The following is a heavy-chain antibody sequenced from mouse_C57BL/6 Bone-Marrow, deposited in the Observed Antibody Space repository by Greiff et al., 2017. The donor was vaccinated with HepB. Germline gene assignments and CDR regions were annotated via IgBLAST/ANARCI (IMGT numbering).Heavy chain of an antibody. Sequence: EVQVVESGGGLVQPGGSMKLSCAASGFTFSDAWMDWVRQSPEKGLEWVAEIRNKANNHATYYAESVKGRFTISRDDSKSSVYLQMNSLRAEDTGIYYCTRGYYGSEAWFAYWGQGTLVTVSA. V-gene: IGHV6-6*01. J-gene: IGHJ3*01. D-gene: IGHD1-1*01. CDR3: TRGYYGSEAWFAY. CDR2: IRNKANNHAT. CDR1: GFTFSDAW.